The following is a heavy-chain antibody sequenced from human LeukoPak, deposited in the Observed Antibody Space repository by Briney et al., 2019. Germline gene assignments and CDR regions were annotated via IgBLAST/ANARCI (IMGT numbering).Heavy chain of an antibody. D-gene: IGHD6-13*01. CDR3: HGIAWGHVQGVDV. J-gene: IGHJ6*04. CDR2: IYYRGTT. V-gene: IGHV4-39*07. Sequence: PSETLSLTCSVSGDSVSSSSYYWGWIRQPPGKGLEWIGNIYYRGTTYYNASLKSRVTMSVDTSKNQFSLKLSSVTAADTAVYYCHGIAWGHVQGVDVWGKGTTVTVSS. CDR1: GDSVSSSSYY.